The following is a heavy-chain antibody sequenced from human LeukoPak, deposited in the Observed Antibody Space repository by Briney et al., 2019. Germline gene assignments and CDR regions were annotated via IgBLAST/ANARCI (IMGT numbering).Heavy chain of an antibody. Sequence: GASVKVSCKASGYRFSRYGISWVRQAPGQGPEWVGWASVFNGDTKYAQKFQGRVTVTTEISTDTAYMELSSLRSDDTGVYYCARGHGYYYYMDVWGQGTTVTVTS. V-gene: IGHV1-18*01. D-gene: IGHD6-13*01. J-gene: IGHJ6*03. CDR1: GYRFSRYG. CDR2: ASVFNGDT. CDR3: ARGHGYYYYMDV.